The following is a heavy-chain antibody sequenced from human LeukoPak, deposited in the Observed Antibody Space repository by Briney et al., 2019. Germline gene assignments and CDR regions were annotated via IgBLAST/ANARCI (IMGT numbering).Heavy chain of an antibody. V-gene: IGHV3-7*01. Sequence: GGSLRLSCAASGFIFSGYWMSWVRQAPGKGLEWVANIKEDGSEEYHVDSVKGRFTISRDNAKNSLYLQMNSLRAEDTAVYFCARVTYDILTGYLDAFDIWGQGTVVTVSS. CDR1: GFIFSGYW. CDR2: IKEDGSEE. D-gene: IGHD3-9*01. CDR3: ARVTYDILTGYLDAFDI. J-gene: IGHJ3*02.